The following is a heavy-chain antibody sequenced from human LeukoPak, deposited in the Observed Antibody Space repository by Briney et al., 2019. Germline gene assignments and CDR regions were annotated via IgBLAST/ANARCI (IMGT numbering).Heavy chain of an antibody. Sequence: PSQTLSLTCTVSGGSISSSSYYWGWIRQPPGKGLEWIGSIYYSGSTYYNPSLKSRVTISVDTSKNQFSLKLSSVTAADTAVYYCARQGRRLGELSLYNYWGQGTLVTVSS. J-gene: IGHJ4*02. CDR3: ARQGRRLGELSLYNY. D-gene: IGHD3-16*02. V-gene: IGHV4-39*01. CDR2: IYYSGST. CDR1: GGSISSSSYY.